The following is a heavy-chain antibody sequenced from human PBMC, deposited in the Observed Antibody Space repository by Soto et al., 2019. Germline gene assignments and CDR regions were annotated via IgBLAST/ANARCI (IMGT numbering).Heavy chain of an antibody. J-gene: IGHJ4*02. D-gene: IGHD5-18*01. CDR1: GFTFSSYG. Sequence: QVQLVESGGGVVQPGRSLRLSCAASGFTFSSYGMHWVRQAPGKGLEWVAVISYDGSNKYYADSVKGRFTISRDNSKNTLYLQMNSLRAEDTAVYYCAKEWGAMVSPFDYWGQGTLVTVSS. CDR3: AKEWGAMVSPFDY. V-gene: IGHV3-30*18. CDR2: ISYDGSNK.